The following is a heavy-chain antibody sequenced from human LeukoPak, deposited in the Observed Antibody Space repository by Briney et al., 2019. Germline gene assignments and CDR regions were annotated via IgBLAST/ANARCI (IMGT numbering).Heavy chain of an antibody. V-gene: IGHV4-59*02. CDR3: ARAVGGYSYGYVDYYYYGMDV. CDR1: GGSVTSYY. Sequence: SETLSLTCTVSGGSVTSYYWSWIRQPPGKGLEWIGHIYYSGSTKYNPSLKSRVTISVDTSKNQFSLKLSSVTAADTAVYYCARAVGGYSYGYVDYYYYGMDVWGQGTTVTVSS. D-gene: IGHD5-18*01. CDR2: IYYSGST. J-gene: IGHJ6*02.